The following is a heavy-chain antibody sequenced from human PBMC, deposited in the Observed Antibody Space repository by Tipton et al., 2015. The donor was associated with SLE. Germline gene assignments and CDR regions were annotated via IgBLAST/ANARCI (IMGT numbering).Heavy chain of an antibody. Sequence: TLSLTCTVSGGSISSSSYYWGWIRQPPGKGLEWIGSVYYSGSTHYNPSLRSRVTISVDTSKNQFSLKVSSVTAADTAVYYCARHGIAADLWGQGTLVTVSS. CDR2: VYYSGST. CDR1: GGSISSSSYY. D-gene: IGHD6-13*01. CDR3: ARHGIAADL. V-gene: IGHV4-39*01. J-gene: IGHJ5*02.